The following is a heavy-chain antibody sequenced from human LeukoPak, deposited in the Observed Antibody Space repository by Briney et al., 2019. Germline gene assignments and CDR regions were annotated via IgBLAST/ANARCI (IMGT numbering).Heavy chain of an antibody. CDR2: ISSSGSTI. J-gene: IGHJ4*02. V-gene: IGHV3-48*03. CDR1: GFTFSSYE. CDR3: ARDSASLYSGSYSDY. D-gene: IGHD1-26*01. Sequence: QPGGSLRLSCAASGFTFSSYEMNWVRQAPGKGLEWVSYISSSGSTIYYADSVKGRFTISRDNAKNSLYLQMNSLGAEDTAVYYCARDSASLYSGSYSDYWGQGTLVTVSS.